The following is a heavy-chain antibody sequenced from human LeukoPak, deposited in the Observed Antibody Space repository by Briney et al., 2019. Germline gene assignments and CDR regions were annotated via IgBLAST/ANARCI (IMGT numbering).Heavy chain of an antibody. Sequence: PGGSLRLSCAVSGFTFSDYYMSWIRQAPGKGLEWVSYISSSGSTIYYADSVKGRFTISRDNAKNSLYLQMNSLRAEDTAVYYCARDSGRYLSLYYYYGMDVWGQGTTVTVSS. D-gene: IGHD1-26*01. J-gene: IGHJ6*02. CDR3: ARDSGRYLSLYYYYGMDV. CDR1: GFTFSDYY. V-gene: IGHV3-11*04. CDR2: ISSSGSTI.